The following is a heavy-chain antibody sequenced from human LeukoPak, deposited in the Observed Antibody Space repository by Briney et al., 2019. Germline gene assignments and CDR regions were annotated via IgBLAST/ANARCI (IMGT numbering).Heavy chain of an antibody. J-gene: IGHJ4*02. CDR2: INAGNGDDT. D-gene: IGHD6-13*01. V-gene: IGHV1-3*01. CDR3: ARSGSNWSCDS. CDR1: GYAFPHYG. Sequence: ASVKVSCKASGYAFPHYGVQWVRQAPGQTLEWMGWINAGNGDDTKYSQKFQARLTMTTDTSATTVYMELNSLRSEDAAVYYCARSGSNWSCDSWGQGTLVTVSS.